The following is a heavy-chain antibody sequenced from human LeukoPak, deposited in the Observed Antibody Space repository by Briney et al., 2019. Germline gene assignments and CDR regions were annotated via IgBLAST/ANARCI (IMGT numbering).Heavy chain of an antibody. V-gene: IGHV3-7*03. CDR3: ARSSYSSLSSV. Sequence: GGSLRLSCAASGFTFSSYAMSWVRQAPGKGLEWVASINSDGSEGYYADVVKGRFTISRDNAKNSLYLQINSLRAEDTAVYYCARSSYSSLSSVWGQGTMVTVSS. CDR1: GFTFSSYA. CDR2: INSDGSEG. D-gene: IGHD6-6*01. J-gene: IGHJ3*01.